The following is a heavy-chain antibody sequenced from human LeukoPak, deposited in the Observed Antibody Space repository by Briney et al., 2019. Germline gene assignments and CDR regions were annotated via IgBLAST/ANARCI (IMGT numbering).Heavy chain of an antibody. CDR3: ARDQGYYYDTSGYYDAFDI. Sequence: SETLSLTCTVFDDSISSYYWSWIRQPAGKGLEWIGRIYTSGSTYYNPSLKGRVTMSVDTSKNQFSLKLSSVTAADTAVYYCARDQGYYYDTSGYYDAFDIWGQGTMVTVSS. CDR1: DDSISSYY. J-gene: IGHJ3*02. CDR2: IYTSGST. V-gene: IGHV4-4*07. D-gene: IGHD3-22*01.